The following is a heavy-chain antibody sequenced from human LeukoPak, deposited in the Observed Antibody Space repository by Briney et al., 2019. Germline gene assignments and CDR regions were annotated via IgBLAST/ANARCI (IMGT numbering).Heavy chain of an antibody. CDR1: GFAFSSYS. V-gene: IGHV3-21*04. CDR3: ARGTYQLDAFDI. D-gene: IGHD6-6*01. CDR2: ISDSSSSI. Sequence: GGSLRLSCAASGFAFSSYSMNWVRQAPGKGLEWVSSISDSSSSIYYADSVKGRFTISRDNSKNTLYLQMNSLRAEDTAVYYCARGTYQLDAFDIWGQGTMVTVSS. J-gene: IGHJ3*02.